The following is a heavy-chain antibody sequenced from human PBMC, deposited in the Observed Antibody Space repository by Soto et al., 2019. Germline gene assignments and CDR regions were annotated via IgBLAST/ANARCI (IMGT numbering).Heavy chain of an antibody. D-gene: IGHD2-21*01. J-gene: IGHJ4*02. V-gene: IGHV1-18*04. CDR2: ISVNNGNA. CDR1: GYTFTTYG. Sequence: ASVKVSCKTSGYTFTTYGIAWVRQAPGQGPEWMGWISVNNGNALYAQKFQGRVSLTTDTSTTTVYMDLTSLRSDDTAVYYCARDVLAIGTDCNYFGDWGQRTLVAVCS. CDR3: ARDVLAIGTDCNYFGD.